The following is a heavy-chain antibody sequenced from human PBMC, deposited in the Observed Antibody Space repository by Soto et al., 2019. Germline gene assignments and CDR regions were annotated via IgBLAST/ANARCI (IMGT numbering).Heavy chain of an antibody. D-gene: IGHD7-27*01. Sequence: PSETLSLTCTVSGDSITSNSYFWAWIRQPPGKGLEWIGSINYSGTTYYNPSLKSRVTISVDTSKNQFSLKLSSVTAADTAVYYCARGWGRIFDYWGQGTLVTVS. CDR3: ARGWGRIFDY. CDR2: INYSGTT. V-gene: IGHV4-39*07. J-gene: IGHJ4*02. CDR1: GDSITSNSYF.